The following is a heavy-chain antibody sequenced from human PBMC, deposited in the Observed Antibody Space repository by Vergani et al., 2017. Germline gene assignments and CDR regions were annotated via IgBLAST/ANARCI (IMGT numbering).Heavy chain of an antibody. CDR1: GGSVSSGSYY. D-gene: IGHD3-16*02. Sequence: QVQLQESGPGLVKPSETLSLTCTVSGGSVSSGSYYWSWIRQPPGKGLEWIGEINHSGSTNYNPSLKSRGTISVDTSKNQFSLKLSSVTAADTAVYYCARGRRSDYVWGSYRPFDYWGQGTLVTVSS. CDR3: ARGRRSDYVWGSYRPFDY. CDR2: INHSGST. V-gene: IGHV4-61*01. J-gene: IGHJ4*02.